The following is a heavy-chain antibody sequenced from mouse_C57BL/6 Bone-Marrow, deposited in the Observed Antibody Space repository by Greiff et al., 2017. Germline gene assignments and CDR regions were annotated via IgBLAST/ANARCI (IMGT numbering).Heavy chain of an antibody. D-gene: IGHD1-1*01. V-gene: IGHV1-15*01. Sequence: QVQLQQSGAELVRPGASVTLSCKASGYTFTDYEMHWVKQTPVHGLEWIGAIDPETGGTAYNQKFKGKAILTADKSSSTAYMELRSLTSEDSAVYYCTRYYDGWYFDVWGTGTTVTVSS. CDR3: TRYYDGWYFDV. J-gene: IGHJ1*03. CDR1: GYTFTDYE. CDR2: IDPETGGT.